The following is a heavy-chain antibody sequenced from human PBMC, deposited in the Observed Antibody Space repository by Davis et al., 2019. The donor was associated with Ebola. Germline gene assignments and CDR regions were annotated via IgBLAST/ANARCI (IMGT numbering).Heavy chain of an antibody. J-gene: IGHJ4*02. V-gene: IGHV1-69*13. Sequence: AASVKVSCKASGYTFTSYGITWVRQAPGQGLEWMGGIIPLFATAQYAQKFQGRVAITADESASTVYMELSSLRSEDTAVYYCARISDDFWSGYYFDYWGQGTLVTVSS. D-gene: IGHD3-3*01. CDR3: ARISDDFWSGYYFDY. CDR1: GYTFTSYG. CDR2: IIPLFATA.